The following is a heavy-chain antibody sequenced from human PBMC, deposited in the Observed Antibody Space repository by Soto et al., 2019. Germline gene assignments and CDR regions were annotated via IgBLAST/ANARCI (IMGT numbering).Heavy chain of an antibody. V-gene: IGHV1-8*01. Sequence: QVQLVQSGAEVKKPGASVKVSCKASGYTFTSYDINWVRQATGQGLEWMGWMNPNNNNTGYAQTCQGRFTMTRNTSISTAYMELSSLGSEDTAVYYCARGPHPYFNDYWGQGTLVTVSS. CDR1: GYTFTSYD. J-gene: IGHJ4*02. CDR3: ARGPHPYFNDY. CDR2: MNPNNNNT. D-gene: IGHD2-8*01.